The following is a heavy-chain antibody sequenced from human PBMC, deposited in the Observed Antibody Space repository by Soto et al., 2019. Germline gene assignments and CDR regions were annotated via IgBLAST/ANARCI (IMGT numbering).Heavy chain of an antibody. CDR2: IYHSGST. D-gene: IGHD3-10*01. CDR1: GGSISSGGYS. J-gene: IGHJ4*02. Sequence: QLQLQESGSGLVKPSQTLSLTCAVSGGSISSGGYSWSWIRQPPGKGLEWIGYIYHSGSTYYNPSLTSRVTISVDRSKHQFSLKLSSVTAADTAVYYCARNYGSGSYQYFDYWGQGTLVTVSS. V-gene: IGHV4-30-2*01. CDR3: ARNYGSGSYQYFDY.